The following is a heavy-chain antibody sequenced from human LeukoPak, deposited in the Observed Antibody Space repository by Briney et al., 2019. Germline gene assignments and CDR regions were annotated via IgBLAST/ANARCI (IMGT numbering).Heavy chain of an antibody. Sequence: GASVKVSCRASGGTFSSYAISWVRQAPGQGLEWMGRIIPILGIANYAQKFQGRVTITADKSTSTAYMGLSSLRSEDTAVYYCARGRQWLVPVDYWGQGTLVTVSS. CDR1: GGTFSSYA. CDR2: IIPILGIA. V-gene: IGHV1-69*04. J-gene: IGHJ4*02. D-gene: IGHD6-19*01. CDR3: ARGRQWLVPVDY.